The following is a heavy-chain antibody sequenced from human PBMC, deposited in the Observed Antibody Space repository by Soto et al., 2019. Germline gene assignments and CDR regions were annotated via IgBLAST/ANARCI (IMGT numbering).Heavy chain of an antibody. CDR3: AHIVVAGLGYYFDY. J-gene: IGHJ4*02. CDR2: IYWDDDK. D-gene: IGHD6-19*01. CDR1: GFSLSSTRMA. V-gene: IGHV2-5*02. Sequence: QITLKESGPPLVKPTQTLTLTCTFSGFSLSSTRMAVGWIRQPPGKALEWLALIYWDDDKRYSPFLKSRLTMTKDTSKSPVVLTMSNMDPVDTARYYCAHIVVAGLGYYFDYWGQGTLVSVSS.